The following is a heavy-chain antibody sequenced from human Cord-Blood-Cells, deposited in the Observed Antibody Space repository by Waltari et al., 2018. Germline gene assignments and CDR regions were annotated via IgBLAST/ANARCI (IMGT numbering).Heavy chain of an antibody. Sequence: QVQLQESGPGLVKPSQTLSLTCTVSGGSISRYYWRWIRQPPGKGLEWIGYIYYSGSTNYNPSLKSRVTISVDTSKNQFSLKLSSVTAADTAVYYCARVRGYSYGRDAFDIWGQGTMVTVSS. D-gene: IGHD5-18*01. V-gene: IGHV4-59*01. CDR1: GGSISRYY. CDR3: ARVRGYSYGRDAFDI. CDR2: IYYSGST. J-gene: IGHJ3*02.